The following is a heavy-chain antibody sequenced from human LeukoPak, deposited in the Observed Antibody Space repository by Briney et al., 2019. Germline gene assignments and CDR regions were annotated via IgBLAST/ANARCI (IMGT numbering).Heavy chain of an antibody. Sequence: SEPLSLPCTVSLDSTTSNFWSWVRELPGKGLEWIGEIHRSGSPNYNPSLQSRATVSIDRSRNQIVLELSSVTAADTAVYYCAREILGGFNPGAYWGQGTLVTVSS. J-gene: IGHJ4*02. D-gene: IGHD1-14*01. CDR1: LDSTTSNF. CDR3: AREILGGFNPGAY. CDR2: IHRSGSP. V-gene: IGHV4-4*02.